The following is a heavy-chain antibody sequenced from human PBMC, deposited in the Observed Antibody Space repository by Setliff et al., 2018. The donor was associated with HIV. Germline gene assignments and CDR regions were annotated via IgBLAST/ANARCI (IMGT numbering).Heavy chain of an antibody. J-gene: IGHJ4*02. CDR3: VRGRGYYYFDN. D-gene: IGHD3-22*01. Sequence: GGSLRLSCAASGFTFNNYWMNWVRQVPGKGLVWVAFINYDESSEYYVDSVKGRVTISRDNSKNTVDLQMNSLSADDTAVYYCVRGRGYYYFDNWGQGALVTVSS. CDR1: GFTFNNYW. CDR2: INYDESSE. V-gene: IGHV3-33*08.